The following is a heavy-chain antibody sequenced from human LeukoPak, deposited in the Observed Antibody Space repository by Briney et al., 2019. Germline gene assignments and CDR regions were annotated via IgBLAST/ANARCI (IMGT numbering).Heavy chain of an antibody. CDR1: GGSISSYY. D-gene: IGHD3-22*01. V-gene: IGHV4-59*01. Sequence: PSETLSLTCTVPGGSISSYYWSWIRQPPGKGLEWIGYIYYSGSTNYNPSLKSRVTISVDTSKNQFSLKLSSVTAADTAVYYCARVRGYYDSSGYLAAIPFDYWGQGTLVTVSS. CDR2: IYYSGST. CDR3: ARVRGYYDSSGYLAAIPFDY. J-gene: IGHJ4*02.